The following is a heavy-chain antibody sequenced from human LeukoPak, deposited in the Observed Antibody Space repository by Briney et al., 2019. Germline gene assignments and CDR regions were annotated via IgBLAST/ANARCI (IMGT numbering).Heavy chain of an antibody. V-gene: IGHV4-39*01. CDR2: IYYSGST. CDR3: ARSTYDYVWGSYRTRNFDY. J-gene: IGHJ4*02. D-gene: IGHD3-16*01. Sequence: SETLSLTCAVSGGSISSSSYYWGWIRQPPGKGLEWIGSIYYSGSTYYNPSLKSRVTISVDTSKNQFSLKLNSVTAADTAVYYCARSTYDYVWGSYRTRNFDYWGQGTLVTVSS. CDR1: GGSISSSSYY.